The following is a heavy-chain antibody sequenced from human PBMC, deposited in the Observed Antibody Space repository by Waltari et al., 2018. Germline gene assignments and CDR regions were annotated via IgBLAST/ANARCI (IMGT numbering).Heavy chain of an antibody. Sequence: EVQLVESGGGLVQPGGSLRLSCAASGLTFSSYWMTWVRQAPGKGLEGVAIIKQDGSEKHYVDSVKCRFTISRDNAKNSLYLQMNSLRVEDTAIYYCARGNWAPFDYWGQGTLVTVSS. CDR2: IKQDGSEK. CDR1: GLTFSSYW. J-gene: IGHJ4*02. V-gene: IGHV3-7*01. D-gene: IGHD7-27*01. CDR3: ARGNWAPFDY.